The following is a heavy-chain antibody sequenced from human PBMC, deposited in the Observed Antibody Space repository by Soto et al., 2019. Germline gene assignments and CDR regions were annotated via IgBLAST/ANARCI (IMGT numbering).Heavy chain of an antibody. CDR3: ARATSCRKRYYDAHDYFFFYS. Sequence: PSETLSLTCAVSGGSISSGGFSWTWIRQPPGKGLEFIGYIYYSGGTYYNPSLKSRVTISVDRSKNQFSLRLSSVTAADTAVYYCARATSCRKRYYDAHDYFFFYSGRQGELVTVSS. D-gene: IGHD3-22*01. V-gene: IGHV4-30-2*01. CDR1: GGSISSGGFS. CDR2: IYYSGGT. J-gene: IGHJ4*02.